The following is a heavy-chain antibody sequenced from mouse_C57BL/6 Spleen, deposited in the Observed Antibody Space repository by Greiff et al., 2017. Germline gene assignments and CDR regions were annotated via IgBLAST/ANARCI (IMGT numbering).Heavy chain of an antibody. J-gene: IGHJ2*01. Sequence: VMLVESGGGLVQPGGSLKLSCAASGFTFSDYYMYWVRQTPEQRLEWVAYISNGGGSTYYPDTVKGRFTISRDNAKNTLYLQMSRLKSEDTAMYYCARHSPGSFDYWGQSTTLTVSS. CDR2: ISNGGGST. CDR3: ARHSPGSFDY. V-gene: IGHV5-12*01. CDR1: GFTFSDYY. D-gene: IGHD2-2*01.